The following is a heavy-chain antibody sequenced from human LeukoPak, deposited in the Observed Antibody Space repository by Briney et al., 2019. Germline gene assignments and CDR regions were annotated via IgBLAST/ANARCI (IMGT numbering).Heavy chain of an antibody. V-gene: IGHV1-24*01. J-gene: IGHJ4*02. D-gene: IGHD1-26*01. CDR1: GYTLTELS. CDR3: ATTFLVGATKLPNDY. Sequence: GASVKVSCKVSGYTLTELSMHWVRQAPGKGLEWMGGFDPEDGETIYAQKFQGRVTMTEDTSTDTAYMELNSLRSEDTAVYYCATTFLVGATKLPNDYWGQGTLVTVSS. CDR2: FDPEDGET.